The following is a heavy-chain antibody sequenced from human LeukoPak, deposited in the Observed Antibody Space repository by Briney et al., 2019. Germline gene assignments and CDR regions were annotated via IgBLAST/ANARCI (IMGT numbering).Heavy chain of an antibody. CDR1: GGTFSIYA. CDR2: IMPILSVT. D-gene: IGHD3-22*01. V-gene: IGHV1-69*04. J-gene: IGHJ3*02. CDR3: ARDSNHDSSGAFDI. Sequence: SVKVSCKASGGTFSIYAISWVRQAPGQGLEWMGRIMPILSVTKYAEKFQGRVTITADKSTNTAYMELSSLRSEDTAVYYCARDSNHDSSGAFDIWGQGTVVTVSP.